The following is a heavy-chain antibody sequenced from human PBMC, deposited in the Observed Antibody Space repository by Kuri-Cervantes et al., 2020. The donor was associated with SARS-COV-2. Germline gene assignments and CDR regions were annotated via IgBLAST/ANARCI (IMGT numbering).Heavy chain of an antibody. CDR1: GFTFSTSA. D-gene: IGHD5-24*01. V-gene: IGHV3-23*01. CDR3: ASVSTMGVSLD. CDR2: ISTSGGDT. Sequence: GESLKISCVASGFTFSTSAINWVRQAPGKGLEWVSSISTSGGDTNYADSLKGRFTISRDNSKNTLYLQMNSLRVEDTAVYYCASVSTMGVSLDWGQGTLVTVSS. J-gene: IGHJ4*02.